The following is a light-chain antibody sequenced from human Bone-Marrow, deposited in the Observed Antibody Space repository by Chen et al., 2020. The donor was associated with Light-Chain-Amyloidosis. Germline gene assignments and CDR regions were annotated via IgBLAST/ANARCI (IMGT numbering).Light chain of an antibody. V-gene: IGKV3-11*01. J-gene: IGKJ4*01. CDR1: QSVSSY. Sequence: EIVLTQSPATLSLSPGERATLSCRASQSVSSYLAWYQQRRGQAPRLLIYSTSNRATGIPARFSGSGSGTDFTLTISSLEPEDFAVYYCQQRSTWPLTFGGGTKVEIK. CDR3: QQRSTWPLT. CDR2: STS.